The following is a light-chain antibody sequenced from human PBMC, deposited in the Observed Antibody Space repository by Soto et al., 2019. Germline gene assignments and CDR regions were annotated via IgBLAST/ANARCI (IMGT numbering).Light chain of an antibody. J-gene: IGKJ1*01. CDR3: QHYNSYSEA. Sequence: ETRMTQSASTLSTSVGDLVTITFPSSQSISSWLAWYQHKPGKAPKLLIYDASSLESGVPSRFSGSGSGTEFTLTISSLQPDDFATYYCQHYNSYSEAFGQGTKVDI. CDR2: DAS. CDR1: QSISSW. V-gene: IGKV1-5*01.